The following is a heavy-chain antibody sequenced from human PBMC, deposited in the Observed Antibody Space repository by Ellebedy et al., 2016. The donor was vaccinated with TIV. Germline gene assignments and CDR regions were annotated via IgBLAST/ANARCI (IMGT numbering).Heavy chain of an antibody. CDR2: IFYSGST. D-gene: IGHD3-16*01. V-gene: IGHV4-59*08. J-gene: IGHJ4*02. CDR3: ARQKRSDRVTLMSFDY. CDR1: GGSISNYY. Sequence: MPSETLSLTCTVSGGSISNYYWSWIRQPPGKGLEWIGFIFYSGSTYYNPSLESRVTISGDTSRNQFSLKVTSVTAADTAVYYCARQKRSDRVTLMSFDYWGQGIPVTVSS.